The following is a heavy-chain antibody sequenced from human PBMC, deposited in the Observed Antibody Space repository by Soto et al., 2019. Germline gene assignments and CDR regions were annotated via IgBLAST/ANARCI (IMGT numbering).Heavy chain of an antibody. Sequence: QVQLVESGGDLVKPGGSLRLSCAASGFPFSDYYMRWIRQAPGKGLEWVSSISSSSSDTNYAQSVKGRFTISRDNAKNSLHLQTNSRRAEDTAVYYCARRRPTGYYNYWGQGTLVTVSA. CDR3: ARRRPTGYYNY. CDR2: ISSSSSDT. V-gene: IGHV3-11*05. D-gene: IGHD3-9*01. J-gene: IGHJ4*02. CDR1: GFPFSDYY.